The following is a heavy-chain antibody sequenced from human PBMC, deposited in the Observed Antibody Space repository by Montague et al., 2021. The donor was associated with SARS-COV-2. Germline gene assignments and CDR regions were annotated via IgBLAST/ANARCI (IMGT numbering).Heavy chain of an antibody. J-gene: IGHJ4*02. V-gene: IGHV4-61*01. Sequence: SETLSLTCTVSGASVASGNFYWSWIWQPPGKGLEWIGYMYYTGHTNYSPSLESRVTMPVDPSKNQFSLTLTSVTAADTAVYYCARSRANVPSRPGFDYWGQGALVTVSS. CDR3: ARSRANVPSRPGFDY. CDR2: MYYTGHT. CDR1: GASVASGNFY. D-gene: IGHD6-6*01.